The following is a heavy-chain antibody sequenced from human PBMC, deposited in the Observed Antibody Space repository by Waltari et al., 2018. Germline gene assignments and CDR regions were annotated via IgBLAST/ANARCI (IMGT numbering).Heavy chain of an antibody. Sequence: QVHLLQSGPEVRKPGSSVKVSCQASGGTFNTHVFNWVRQAPGQGLEWMGRIIPILDQTTYSQRFQGRVTMTADKSTKTTYMGLASLRSEDTALYYCASGHSYISNSRHYGPFDLWGQGTLITVSS. CDR3: ASGHSYISNSRHYGPFDL. J-gene: IGHJ5*02. CDR1: GGTFNTHV. CDR2: IIPILDQT. V-gene: IGHV1-69*02. D-gene: IGHD3-16*01.